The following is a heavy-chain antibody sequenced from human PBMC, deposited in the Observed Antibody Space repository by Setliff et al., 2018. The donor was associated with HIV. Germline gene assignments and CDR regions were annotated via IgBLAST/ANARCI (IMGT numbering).Heavy chain of an antibody. CDR3: ARDRERGHDSRSAVGGYYHYYMDV. D-gene: IGHD6-6*01. CDR1: GYTFPSFY. J-gene: IGHJ6*03. Sequence: ASVKVSCKASGYTFPSFYVHWVRRAPGQGLEWMGIINPTSGNTTYAQNAQGRVTLTRDTSKITVYMELSRLKSEDTAVYYCARDRERGHDSRSAVGGYYHYYMDVWGKVTTVTVSS. CDR2: INPTSGNT. V-gene: IGHV1-46*01.